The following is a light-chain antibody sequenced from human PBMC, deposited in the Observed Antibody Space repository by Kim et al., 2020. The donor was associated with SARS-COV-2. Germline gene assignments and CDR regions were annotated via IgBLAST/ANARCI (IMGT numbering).Light chain of an antibody. Sequence: SVSPGQTARITCSGIVLAQKHVRWLQVRPGQAPVVVIYRDTERPSGIPERFSGSSSGDTAALTISGAQLEDEADYYCYSATASSWVFGGGTQLTVL. CDR2: RDT. CDR3: YSATASSWV. V-gene: IGLV3-27*01. J-gene: IGLJ3*02. CDR1: VLAQKH.